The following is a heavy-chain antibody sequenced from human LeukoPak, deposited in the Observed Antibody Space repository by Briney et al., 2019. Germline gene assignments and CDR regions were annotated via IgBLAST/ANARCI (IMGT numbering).Heavy chain of an antibody. CDR2: INSDGSST. J-gene: IGHJ3*02. D-gene: IGHD1-26*01. CDR3: AMDPKGGSWGAFDI. V-gene: IGHV3-74*01. Sequence: GGSLRLSCAASGFTFSTYWMHWVRQAPGRGLVWVPRINSDGSSTSYADSVKGRFTISRDNAKNTLFLQMNTLRAEDTAVYYCAMDPKGGSWGAFDIWGQGTMVTVSS. CDR1: GFTFSTYW.